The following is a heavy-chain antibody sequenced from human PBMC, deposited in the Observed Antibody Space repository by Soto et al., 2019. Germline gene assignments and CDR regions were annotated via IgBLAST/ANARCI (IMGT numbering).Heavy chain of an antibody. CDR1: GYSFTSCW. J-gene: IGHJ6*02. CDR3: AKQSAGYHGMDV. V-gene: IGHV5-51*01. Sequence: GESLKISCQASGYSFTSCWIGWVRQMPGKGLEWMGVIYPGDSDTRYSPSFQGQVTISVDKSINTAYLQWSSLKASDTAIYYCAKQSAGYHGMDVWGQGTTVTVSS. CDR2: IYPGDSDT.